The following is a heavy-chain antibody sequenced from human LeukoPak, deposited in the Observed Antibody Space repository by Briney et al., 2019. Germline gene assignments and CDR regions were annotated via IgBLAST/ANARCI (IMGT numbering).Heavy chain of an antibody. Sequence: PGRSLRLSCAASGFTFSSYAMHWVRQAPGKGLEWVAVISYDGSNKYYADSVKGRFTISRDNSKNTLYLQMNSLRAEDTAEYYCARDGLLGYFDYWGQGTLVTVSS. D-gene: IGHD1-26*01. J-gene: IGHJ4*02. V-gene: IGHV3-30-3*01. CDR1: GFTFSSYA. CDR3: ARDGLLGYFDY. CDR2: ISYDGSNK.